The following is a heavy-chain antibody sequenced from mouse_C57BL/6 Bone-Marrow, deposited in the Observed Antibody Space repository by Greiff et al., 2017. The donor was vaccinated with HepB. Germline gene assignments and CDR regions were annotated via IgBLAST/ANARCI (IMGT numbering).Heavy chain of an antibody. J-gene: IGHJ1*03. CDR3: AGEGHYSSSSYVWYFDV. CDR2: ISSGSSTI. CDR1: GFTFSDYG. V-gene: IGHV5-17*01. D-gene: IGHD1-1*01. Sequence: EVQRVESGGGLVKPGGSLKLSCAASGFTFSDYGMHWVRQAPEKGLEWVAYISSGSSTIYYADTVKGRFTISRDNAKNTLFLQMTSLTSEDTAMYYCAGEGHYSSSSYVWYFDVWGTGTTVTVSS.